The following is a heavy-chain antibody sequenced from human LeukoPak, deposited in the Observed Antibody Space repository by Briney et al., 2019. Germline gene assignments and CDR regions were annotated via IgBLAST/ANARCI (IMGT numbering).Heavy chain of an antibody. J-gene: IGHJ4*02. CDR3: VRGYCTNGVCYFDY. V-gene: IGHV4-4*07. Sequence: PSETLSLTCTVSGGSISSYYWSWIRQPVGKGLEWIGRIYTSGSTNYNPSLKSRVTMSVDTSKNQFSLKLSSVTAADTAVYYCVRGYCTNGVCYFDYWGQGTLVTVSS. CDR2: IYTSGST. CDR1: GGSISSYY. D-gene: IGHD2-8*01.